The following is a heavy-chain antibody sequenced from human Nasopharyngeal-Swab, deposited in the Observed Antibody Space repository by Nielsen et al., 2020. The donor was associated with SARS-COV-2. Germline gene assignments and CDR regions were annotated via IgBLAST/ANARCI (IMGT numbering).Heavy chain of an antibody. V-gene: IGHV1-3*01. CDR2: INAGNGNT. J-gene: IGHJ4*02. CDR1: GYTFTSYA. Sequence: ASVKVSCKASGYTFTSYAMHWVRQAPGQRLEWMGWINAGNGNTKYSQKFQGRVTITRDTSTRTAYMELSSLRAEDTAVFYCAGGPPYSTDYWGQGTLVTVSS. CDR3: AGGPPYSTDY. D-gene: IGHD6-13*01.